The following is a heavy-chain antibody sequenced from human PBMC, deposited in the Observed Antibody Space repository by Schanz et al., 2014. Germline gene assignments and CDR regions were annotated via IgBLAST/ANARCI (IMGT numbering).Heavy chain of an antibody. CDR3: VSQTGSPNY. J-gene: IGHJ4*02. D-gene: IGHD6-13*01. CDR1: GFNSDDYA. V-gene: IGHV3-9*02. CDR2: IPWNGAAI. Sequence: EVQLVESGGGLVQPGGSLRLSCTASGFNSDDYAMHWVRQAPGKGLEWVSNIPWNGAAIGYAGSVRGRFTISRDSAKNTLYLQMNTLRAEDTAVYFCVSQTGSPNYWGQGTLVTVSS.